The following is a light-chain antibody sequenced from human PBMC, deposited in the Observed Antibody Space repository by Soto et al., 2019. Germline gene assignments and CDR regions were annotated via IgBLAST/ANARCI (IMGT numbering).Light chain of an antibody. Sequence: EIVMTQSPATLSVSPGERATLSCRASQSDSSNLAWYQQKPGQAPRLLIYGASTRASGIPARFSGSVSGTEFTLTISSLQSEDFAVYYCQQYNDWPLTFGGGTKVEIK. J-gene: IGKJ4*01. CDR2: GAS. V-gene: IGKV3-15*01. CDR1: QSDSSN. CDR3: QQYNDWPLT.